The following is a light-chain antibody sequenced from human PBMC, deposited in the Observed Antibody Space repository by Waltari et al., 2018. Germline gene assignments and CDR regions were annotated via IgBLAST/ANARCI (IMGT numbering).Light chain of an antibody. CDR3: CSYTGSSTSYG. J-gene: IGLJ1*01. CDR2: EAT. V-gene: IGLV2-23*01. Sequence: QSALSQPASVSGSPGQSLTITCTGASTDLASYNLVAWYQHHPNRAPKLIIFEATKRPSGISHRFSDAKSGATASLRISGLQADDEADYYCCSYTGSSTSYGCGGGTKVTVL. CDR1: STDLASYNL.